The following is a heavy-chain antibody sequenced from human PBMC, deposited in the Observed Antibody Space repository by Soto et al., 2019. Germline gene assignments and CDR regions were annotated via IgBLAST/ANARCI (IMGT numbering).Heavy chain of an antibody. CDR2: IGGTDGDSDGVP. D-gene: IGHD7-27*01. Sequence: VQLLESGGDLVQPGGSLKLSCVAPGFIWNNYAMSWVRQAPGKGLEWVSTIGGTDGDSDGVPWYEDSVKGRFTISRDSSANTLFLHMDNLRAEDSALYYCVKRGRNWGAFDFWGQGTTVVVSS. CDR1: GFIWNNYA. V-gene: IGHV3-23*01. CDR3: VKRGRNWGAFDF. J-gene: IGHJ3*01.